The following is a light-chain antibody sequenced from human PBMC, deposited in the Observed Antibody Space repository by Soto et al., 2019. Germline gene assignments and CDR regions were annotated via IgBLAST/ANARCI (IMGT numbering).Light chain of an antibody. CDR1: QGISSY. J-gene: IGKJ1*01. Sequence: AIRMTQSPSSFSASTGDRVTITCRASQGISSYLAWYQQKPGKAPKLLIYAASTLQSGVPSRFSGSESWTDFTLTISCLQSEDFANYYCQQYYSYPRTFGQGTKVEIK. V-gene: IGKV1-8*01. CDR3: QQYYSYPRT. CDR2: AAS.